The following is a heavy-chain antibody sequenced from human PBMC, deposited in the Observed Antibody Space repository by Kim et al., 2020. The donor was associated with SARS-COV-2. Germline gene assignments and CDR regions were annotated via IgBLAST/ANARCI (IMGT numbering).Heavy chain of an antibody. CDR1: GGTFSSYA. V-gene: IGHV1-69*04. CDR2: IIPILGIA. Sequence: SVKVSCKASGGTFSSYAISWVRQAPGQGLEWMGRIIPILGIANYAQKFQGRVTITADKSTSTAYMELSSLRSEGTAVYYCARDSVRGAFDIWGQGTMVTVSS. J-gene: IGHJ3*02. D-gene: IGHD3-10*01. CDR3: ARDSVRGAFDI.